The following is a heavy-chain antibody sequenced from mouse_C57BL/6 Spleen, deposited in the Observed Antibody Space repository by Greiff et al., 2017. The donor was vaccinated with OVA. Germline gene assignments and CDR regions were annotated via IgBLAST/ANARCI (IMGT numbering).Heavy chain of an antibody. V-gene: IGHV5-6*01. CDR3: ARHESTMIKGYMDY. CDR1: GFTFSSYG. J-gene: IGHJ4*01. D-gene: IGHD2-4*01. CDR2: ISSGGSYT. Sequence: EVKLVESGGDLVKPGGSLKLSCAASGFTFSSYGMSWVRQTPDKRLEWVATISSGGSYTYYPDSVKGRFTISRDNAKNTLYLQMSSLKSEDTAMYYCARHESTMIKGYMDYWGQGTSVTVSS.